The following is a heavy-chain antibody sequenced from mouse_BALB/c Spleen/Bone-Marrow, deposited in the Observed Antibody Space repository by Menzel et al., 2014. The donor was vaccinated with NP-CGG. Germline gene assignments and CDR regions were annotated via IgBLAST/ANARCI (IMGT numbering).Heavy chain of an antibody. CDR3: ARNYDYDGGYYAMDY. CDR1: GYNFISYW. Sequence: QVQLQQPGAELAKPGASVKMSCKASGYNFISYWMHWVKQRPGQGLEWIGYINPSTGYTEYNQKFKDKATLTADKSSSKAYMQLSSRTSEDSAVYYCARNYDYDGGYYAMDYWGQGTSVTVSS. D-gene: IGHD2-4*01. CDR2: INPSTGYT. V-gene: IGHV1-7*01. J-gene: IGHJ4*01.